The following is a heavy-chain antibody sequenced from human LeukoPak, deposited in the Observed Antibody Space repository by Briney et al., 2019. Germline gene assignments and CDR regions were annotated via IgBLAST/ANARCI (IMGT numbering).Heavy chain of an antibody. J-gene: IGHJ4*02. Sequence: GGSLRLSCAASGFTFSSYEMNWVRQAPGKGLEWVSYISSSGSTIYYADSVKGRFTISRDNAKNSLYLQMNSLRAEDTAVYYCARDSYRVVPFDHWGQGTLVTVSS. CDR1: GFTFSSYE. CDR3: ARDSYRVVPFDH. D-gene: IGHD3-3*01. CDR2: ISSSGSTI. V-gene: IGHV3-48*03.